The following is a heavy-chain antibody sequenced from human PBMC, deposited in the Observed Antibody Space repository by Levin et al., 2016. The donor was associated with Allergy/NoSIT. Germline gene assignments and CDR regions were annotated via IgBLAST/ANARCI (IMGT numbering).Heavy chain of an antibody. CDR2: INSDGSST. CDR3: AVDTAMVSSVSGDY. J-gene: IGHJ4*02. D-gene: IGHD5-18*01. Sequence: VRQAPGKGLVWVSRINSDGSSTSYADSVKGRFTISRDNAKNTLYLQMNSLRAEDTAVYYCAVDTAMVSSVSGDYWGQGTLVTVSS. V-gene: IGHV3-74*01.